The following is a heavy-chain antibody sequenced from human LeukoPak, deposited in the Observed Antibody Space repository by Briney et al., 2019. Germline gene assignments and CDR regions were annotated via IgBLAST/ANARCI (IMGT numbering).Heavy chain of an antibody. D-gene: IGHD3-16*01. Sequence: APVKVSCKASGYTFTSYGISWVRQAPGQGLEWMGWISAYNGNTNYAQKPQGRVTMTTDTSTSTAYMELRSLRSDDTAVYYCARDGAVPGSFGYWGQGTLVTVSS. CDR3: ARDGAVPGSFGY. CDR2: ISAYNGNT. CDR1: GYTFTSYG. V-gene: IGHV1-18*01. J-gene: IGHJ4*02.